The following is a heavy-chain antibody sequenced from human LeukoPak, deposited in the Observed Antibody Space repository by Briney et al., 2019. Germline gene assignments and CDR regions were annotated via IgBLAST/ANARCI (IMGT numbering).Heavy chain of an antibody. Sequence: RAGGSLRLSCAASGFTFDDYAMHWVRQAPGKGLEWVAGISWNSGSIGYADSVKGRFTISRDNAKNSLYLQMNSLRAEDTALYYCAKVTDARRGYSYGYFDYWGQGTLVTVSS. CDR2: ISWNSGSI. J-gene: IGHJ4*02. V-gene: IGHV3-9*01. CDR1: GFTFDDYA. CDR3: AKVTDARRGYSYGYFDY. D-gene: IGHD5-18*01.